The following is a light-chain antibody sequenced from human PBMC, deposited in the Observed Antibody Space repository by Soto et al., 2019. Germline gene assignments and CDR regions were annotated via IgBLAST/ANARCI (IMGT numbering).Light chain of an antibody. CDR1: SSNIGAGYD. Sequence: QSVLTQPPSVSVAPGQGVTMSCTGSSSNIGAGYDVHWYQQVPGTAPKLLIYGNNNRPSGVPDRCSGSTSKSGTSASLAITGLQAEEEADYYCQSFDSSLRVVVFGGGTKLTV. CDR2: GNN. V-gene: IGLV1-40*01. CDR3: QSFDSSLRVVV. J-gene: IGLJ2*01.